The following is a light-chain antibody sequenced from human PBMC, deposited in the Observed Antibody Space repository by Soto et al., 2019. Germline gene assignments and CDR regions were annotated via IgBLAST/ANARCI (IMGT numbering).Light chain of an antibody. V-gene: IGLV1-40*01. Sequence: QSVLTQPPSVSGAPGQSITISCTGTSSNFGAGYDVHWYQQLPGTAPKLLIYGNSDRPSGVPDRFSGSRSGTSAFLAITGLQAEDEADYYCQSYDRSLSGSKVVFGGGTKLTVL. CDR2: GNS. CDR1: SSNFGAGYD. CDR3: QSYDRSLSGSKVV. J-gene: IGLJ2*01.